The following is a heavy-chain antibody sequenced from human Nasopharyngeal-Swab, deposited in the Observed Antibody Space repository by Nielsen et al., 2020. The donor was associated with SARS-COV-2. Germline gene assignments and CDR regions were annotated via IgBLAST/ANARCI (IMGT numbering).Heavy chain of an antibody. CDR2: ISGSGGGT. J-gene: IGHJ6*03. CDR3: AKSGYYSLSYYYYYYMDV. Sequence: GESLKISCAASGFTFSSYAMSWVRQAPGKGLEWVSAISGSGGGTYYADSVKGRFTISRDNSKNTLYLQMNSLRAEDTAVYYCAKSGYYSLSYYYYYYMDVWGKGTTVTVSS. CDR1: GFTFSSYA. D-gene: IGHD2/OR15-2a*01. V-gene: IGHV3-23*01.